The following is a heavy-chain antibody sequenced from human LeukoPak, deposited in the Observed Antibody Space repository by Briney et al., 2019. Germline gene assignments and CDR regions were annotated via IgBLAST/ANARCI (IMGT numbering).Heavy chain of an antibody. J-gene: IGHJ4*02. D-gene: IGHD1-26*01. CDR2: IIPIFGTA. Sequence: GSSVKVSCKASGGTFSSYAISWVRQAPGQGLEWVGGIIPIFGTANYAQKFQGRVTITADESTSTAYMELSSLRSEDTAVYYCARIPVPEWELLPESDYWGQGTLVTVSS. V-gene: IGHV1-69*01. CDR1: GGTFSSYA. CDR3: ARIPVPEWELLPESDY.